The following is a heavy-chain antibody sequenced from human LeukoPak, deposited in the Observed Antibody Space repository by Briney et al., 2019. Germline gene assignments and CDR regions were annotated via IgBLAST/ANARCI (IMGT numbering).Heavy chain of an antibody. CDR2: IKQDGSEK. CDR1: GFTFSSYW. J-gene: IGHJ5*02. V-gene: IGHV3-7*01. CDR3: ARDRKHPLHSSSSLEYNWFDP. Sequence: GGSLRLSCAASGFTFSSYWMSWVRQAPGKGLEWVANIKQDGSEKYYVDSVKGRFTISRDNAKNSLYLQMNSLSAEDTAVYYCARDRKHPLHSSSSLEYNWFDPWGQGTLVTVSS. D-gene: IGHD6-6*01.